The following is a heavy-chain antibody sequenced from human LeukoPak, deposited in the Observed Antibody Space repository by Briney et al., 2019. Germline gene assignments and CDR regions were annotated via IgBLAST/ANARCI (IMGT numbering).Heavy chain of an antibody. CDR3: TTDSPLAHYDFWSGYYRLYYYYGMDV. J-gene: IGHJ6*02. V-gene: IGHV3-15*07. D-gene: IGHD3-3*01. Sequence: GGSLRLSCAASGFTFSNAWMNWVRQAPGKGLEWVGRIKSKTDGGTTDYAAPVKGRFTISRDDSKNTLYLQMNSLKTEDTAVYYCTTDSPLAHYDFWSGYYRLYYYYGMDVWGQGTTVTVSS. CDR2: IKSKTDGGTT. CDR1: GFTFSNAW.